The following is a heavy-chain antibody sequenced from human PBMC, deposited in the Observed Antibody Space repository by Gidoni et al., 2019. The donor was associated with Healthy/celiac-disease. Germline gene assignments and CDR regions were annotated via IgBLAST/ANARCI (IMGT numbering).Heavy chain of an antibody. CDR3: ARDLTRRYCSSTSCYLYYYGMDV. D-gene: IGHD2-2*01. V-gene: IGHV3-7*01. Sequence: EVQLVESGGGLVQPGGSLRLSCAASGFTFSSYWMSWVRQAPGKGLEWVANIKQDGSEKYYVDSVKGRFTISRDNAKNSLYLQMNSLRAEDTAVYYCARDLTRRYCSSTSCYLYYYGMDVWGQGTTVTVSS. J-gene: IGHJ6*02. CDR2: IKQDGSEK. CDR1: GFTFSSYW.